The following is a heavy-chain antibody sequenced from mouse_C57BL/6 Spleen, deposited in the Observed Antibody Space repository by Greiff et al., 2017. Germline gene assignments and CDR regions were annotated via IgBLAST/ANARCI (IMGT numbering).Heavy chain of an antibody. CDR2: IDPSDSYT. CDR3: ARYGTLPGFAY. CDR1: GYTFTSYW. Sequence: QVQLQQPGAELVKPGASVKLSCTASGYTFTSYWMPWVKQRPGQGLEWIGEIDPSDSYTNYNQKFKGTVTLTVDTSSSTAYMQLSSLTSEDSAVYYCARYGTLPGFAYWGQGTLVTVSA. V-gene: IGHV1-50*01. D-gene: IGHD4-1*01. J-gene: IGHJ3*01.